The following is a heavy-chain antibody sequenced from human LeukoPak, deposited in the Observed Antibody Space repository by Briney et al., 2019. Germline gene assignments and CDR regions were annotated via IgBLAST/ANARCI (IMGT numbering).Heavy chain of an antibody. Sequence: GESLKISRKGSGYSFSNYWIGWVRQMPGKGLEWMGIIYPEDSDTRYSPSFQGQVTISVDKSISTAYLQWRSLKASDTAMYYCARQDGSGWDRIDYWGQGTLVTVSS. CDR2: IYPEDSDT. J-gene: IGHJ4*02. CDR1: GYSFSNYW. V-gene: IGHV5-51*01. D-gene: IGHD6-19*01. CDR3: ARQDGSGWDRIDY.